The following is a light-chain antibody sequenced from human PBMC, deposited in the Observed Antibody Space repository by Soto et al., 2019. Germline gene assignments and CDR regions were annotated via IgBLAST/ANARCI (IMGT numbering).Light chain of an antibody. CDR2: GAS. J-gene: IGKJ2*01. CDR3: QQYINWPPTFT. Sequence: EIVMTQSPGTLSVSPGERVTLSCRASQSVSSNLAWYQQKPGQAPRLLIFGASTRATGVPPRFSGSGSGTEFTLAISSRQSEDFAVYYCQQYINWPPTFTFGQGTKLEIK. CDR1: QSVSSN. V-gene: IGKV3-15*01.